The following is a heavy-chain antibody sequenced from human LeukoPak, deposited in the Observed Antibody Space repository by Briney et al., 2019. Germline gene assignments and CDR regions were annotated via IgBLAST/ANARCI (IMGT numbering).Heavy chain of an antibody. V-gene: IGHV4-39*01. J-gene: IGHJ5*02. CDR3: ARRRVAATAGWFDP. CDR1: GGSVSSNSYY. CDR2: IHYGGST. D-gene: IGHD2-15*01. Sequence: SETLSLTCTVSGGSVSSNSYYWGWIRQPPGKGLEWIVCIHYGGSTIHNPSLRSRVTVSVDTSKNQISLKLSSVTAADTAVYYCARRRVAATAGWFDPWGQGTLVTVSS.